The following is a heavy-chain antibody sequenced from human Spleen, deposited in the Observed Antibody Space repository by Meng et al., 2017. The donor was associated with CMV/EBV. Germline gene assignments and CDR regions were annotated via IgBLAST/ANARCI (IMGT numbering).Heavy chain of an antibody. CDR2: MYYSGSP. CDR1: CGSISSCSYC. CDR3: ARVRGFNWFDP. J-gene: IGHJ5*02. V-gene: IGHV4-39*07. Sequence: CTVSCGSISSCSYCWGWIRQPPGKGLEWIGSMYYSGSPYYNPSLKSRVTISVDTSKNQFSLQLSSVTAADTAVYYCARVRGFNWFDPWGQGTLVTVSS.